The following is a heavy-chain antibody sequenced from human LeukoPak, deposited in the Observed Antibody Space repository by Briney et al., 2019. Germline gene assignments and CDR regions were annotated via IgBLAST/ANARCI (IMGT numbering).Heavy chain of an antibody. Sequence: GGSLRLSCAAPGFTFDDYGMSWVRQAPGKGLEWVSGINWNGGSTGYADSVKGRFTISRDNAKNSLYLQMNSLRAEDTALYYCARANYGSGSLPTYFDYWGQGTLVTVSS. CDR1: GFTFDDYG. D-gene: IGHD3-10*01. J-gene: IGHJ4*02. CDR3: ARANYGSGSLPTYFDY. V-gene: IGHV3-20*04. CDR2: INWNGGST.